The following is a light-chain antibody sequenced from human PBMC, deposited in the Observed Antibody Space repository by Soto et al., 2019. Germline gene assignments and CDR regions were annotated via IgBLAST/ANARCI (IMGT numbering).Light chain of an antibody. Sequence: SALTQVASVSASPGQSITISCTGTSSDVGGHNYVSWYQQHPGKAPKLMIYNVDYRPSGVSNRFSGSKSGNTASLTISGLQADDAAYYYCSSYADSSTLVFGGGTKLTVL. CDR3: SSYADSSTLV. CDR1: SSDVGGHNY. J-gene: IGLJ2*01. V-gene: IGLV2-14*03. CDR2: NVD.